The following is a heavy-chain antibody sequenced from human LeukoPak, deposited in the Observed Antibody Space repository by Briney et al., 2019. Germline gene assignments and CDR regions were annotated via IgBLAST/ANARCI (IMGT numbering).Heavy chain of an antibody. CDR2: IYYSGST. D-gene: IGHD3-3*01. Sequence: PSETLSLTCTVSGGSISSYYWSWIRQPPGKGLEWIGYIYYSGSTNYNPSLKSRVTISVDTSKNQFSLKLSSVTAADTAVYYCARYYDFWSGYYNWFDPWGQGTLVTVSS. CDR3: ARYYDFWSGYYNWFDP. V-gene: IGHV4-59*01. CDR1: GGSISSYY. J-gene: IGHJ5*02.